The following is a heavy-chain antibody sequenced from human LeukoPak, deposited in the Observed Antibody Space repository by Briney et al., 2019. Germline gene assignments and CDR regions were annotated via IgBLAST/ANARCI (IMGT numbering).Heavy chain of an antibody. CDR2: ISSSSSYI. V-gene: IGHV3-21*01. CDR1: GFTFSSYS. CDR3: ARDPAVYYYDSSEGDC. J-gene: IGHJ4*02. Sequence: TGGSLRLSCAASGFTFSSYSMNWVRQAPGKGLEWVSSISSSSSYIYYADSVKGRFTISRDNAKNSLYLQMNSLRAEDTAVYYCARDPAVYYYDSSEGDCWGQGTLVTVSS. D-gene: IGHD3-22*01.